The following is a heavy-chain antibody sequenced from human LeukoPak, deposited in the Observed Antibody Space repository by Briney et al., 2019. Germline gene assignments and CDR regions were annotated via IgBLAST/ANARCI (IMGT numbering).Heavy chain of an antibody. CDR2: INTNTGNP. Sequence: ASVKVSCKASGYTFTSYAMNWVRQAPGQGLEWMGWINTNTGNPTYAQGFTGRFVFSLDTSVSTAYLQISSLKAEDTAVYYCARQPRYYYDSSGYPPPPQYWYFDLWGRGTLVTVSS. D-gene: IGHD3-22*01. J-gene: IGHJ2*01. CDR3: ARQPRYYYDSSGYPPPPQYWYFDL. V-gene: IGHV7-4-1*02. CDR1: GYTFTSYA.